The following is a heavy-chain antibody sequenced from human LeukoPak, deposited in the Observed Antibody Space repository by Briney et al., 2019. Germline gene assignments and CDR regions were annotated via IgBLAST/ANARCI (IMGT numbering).Heavy chain of an antibody. CDR3: ARGRIAVGCDP. J-gene: IGHJ5*02. Sequence: SETLSLTCAVYGGSFSGYYWSWIRQPPGKGLEWIGEINHSGSTNYNPSLKSRVTISVDTSKNQFSLKLSAVTAADTAVYYCARGRIAVGCDPWGQGTLVTVSS. D-gene: IGHD6-19*01. V-gene: IGHV4-34*01. CDR1: GGSFSGYY. CDR2: INHSGST.